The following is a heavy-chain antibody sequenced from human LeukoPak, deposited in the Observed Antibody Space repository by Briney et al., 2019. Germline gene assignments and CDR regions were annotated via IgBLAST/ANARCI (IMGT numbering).Heavy chain of an antibody. D-gene: IGHD3-10*01. CDR3: ARGVLWFGELPY. Sequence: SETLSLTCAVYGGSFSGYYWSWIRQPPGKGLEWIGEINHSGSTNYNPSLKSRVTISVDTSKNQFSLKLSSVTAADTAVYYCARGVLWFGELPYWGQGTLATVSS. CDR1: GGSFSGYY. CDR2: INHSGST. V-gene: IGHV4-34*01. J-gene: IGHJ4*02.